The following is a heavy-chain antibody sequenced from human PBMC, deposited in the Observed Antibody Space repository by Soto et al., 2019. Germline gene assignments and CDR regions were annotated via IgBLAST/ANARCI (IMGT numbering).Heavy chain of an antibody. D-gene: IGHD3-10*01. Sequence: QVQLVQSGAEVKNPGTSVKVSCKTSGYTFTSAGISWVRQAPGQGLEWMGWISAYNGNTKDAQKVQGRVTMTTDTSTSTAYMELRSLTSDDTAVYYCARDLDGSGSYYTDYWGQGTLVTVAA. J-gene: IGHJ4*02. CDR3: ARDLDGSGSYYTDY. V-gene: IGHV1-18*01. CDR1: GYTFTSAG. CDR2: ISAYNGNT.